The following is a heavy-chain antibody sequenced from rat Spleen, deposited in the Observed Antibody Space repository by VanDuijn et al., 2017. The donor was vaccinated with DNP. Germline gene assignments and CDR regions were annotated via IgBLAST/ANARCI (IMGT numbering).Heavy chain of an antibody. CDR1: GFSLTTYS. CDR2: MWYDGDT. V-gene: IGHV2-8*01. D-gene: IGHD1-2*01. CDR3: ARGRLYPHYAMDA. J-gene: IGHJ4*01. Sequence: YTVSGFSLTTYSVSWVRQPSGKGPEWMGKMWYDGDTAYNSALKSRLSISRDTSKSQVFLKMNSLQTDDTGTYYCARGRLYPHYAMDAWGQGTSVTVSS.